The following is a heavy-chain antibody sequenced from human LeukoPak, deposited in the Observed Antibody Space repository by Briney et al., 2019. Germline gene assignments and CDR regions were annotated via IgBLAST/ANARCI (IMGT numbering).Heavy chain of an antibody. V-gene: IGHV3-7*01. Sequence: GGSLRLSCAASGFTFSSYWMSWVRQAPGKGLEWVANIKQDGSEKYYVGSVKGRFTISGENAKNPLYLQMNSLRAEDTAVYYCARRLDYYDSSGEIDYRGQGTLVTVSS. J-gene: IGHJ4*02. CDR1: GFTFSSYW. CDR2: IKQDGSEK. D-gene: IGHD3-22*01. CDR3: ARRLDYYDSSGEIDY.